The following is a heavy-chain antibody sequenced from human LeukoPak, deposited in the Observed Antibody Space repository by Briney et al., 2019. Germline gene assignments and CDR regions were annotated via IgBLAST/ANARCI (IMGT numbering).Heavy chain of an antibody. D-gene: IGHD6-19*01. Sequence: PSETLSLTCAVYGGSFSGYYWSWIRQPPGKGLEWIGYIYYSGSTNYNPSLKSRVTISVDTSKNQFSLKLSSVTAADTAVYYCARRSSGYTFDYWGQGTLVTVSS. J-gene: IGHJ4*02. CDR1: GGSFSGYY. V-gene: IGHV4-59*08. CDR2: IYYSGST. CDR3: ARRSSGYTFDY.